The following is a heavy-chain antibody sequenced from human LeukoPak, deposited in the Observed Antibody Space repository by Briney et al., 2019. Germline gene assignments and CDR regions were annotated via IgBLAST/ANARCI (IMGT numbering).Heavy chain of an antibody. D-gene: IGHD6-19*01. CDR3: ARGVQAGYGMDV. J-gene: IGHJ6*02. CDR1: GGSIRSTYYL. Sequence: SETLSLTCTVSGGSIRSTYYLWGWIRQPPGKGLEWIGEIYHSGSTNYNPSLKSRVTISVDKSKNQFSLKLSSVTAADTAVYYCARGVQAGYGMDVWGQGTTVTVSS. CDR2: IYHSGST. V-gene: IGHV4-39*07.